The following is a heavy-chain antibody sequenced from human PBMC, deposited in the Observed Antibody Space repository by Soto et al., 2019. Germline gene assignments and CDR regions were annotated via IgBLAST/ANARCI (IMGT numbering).Heavy chain of an antibody. CDR1: GYTFTMYA. V-gene: IGHV1-3*01. J-gene: IGHJ4*02. CDR3: ASGGFGSPYYFDY. Sequence: SVKVSCKASGYTFTMYAMHGVVQSPGQRLEWMGWINAGNGNTKYSQKFQGRVTITRDTSASTAYMELSSLRSEDTAVYYCASGGFGSPYYFDYWGQGTLVTVSS. D-gene: IGHD3-10*01. CDR2: INAGNGNT.